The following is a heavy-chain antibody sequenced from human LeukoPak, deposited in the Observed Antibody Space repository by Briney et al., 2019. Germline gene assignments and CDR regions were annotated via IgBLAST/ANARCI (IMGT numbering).Heavy chain of an antibody. V-gene: IGHV4-59*08. J-gene: IGHJ4*02. CDR1: GDSISSYY. D-gene: IGHD3-10*01. CDR2: IYYSGST. CDR3: ARHYPYGSGSYSPFYFDY. Sequence: SETLSVTCTVSGDSISSYYWSWLRQPPGKGLEWIGYIYYSGSTNYNTSLKSRITISVDTSKTQFSLKLSSVTAADTGVYDCARHYPYGSGSYSPFYFDYWGQGTLVTVSS.